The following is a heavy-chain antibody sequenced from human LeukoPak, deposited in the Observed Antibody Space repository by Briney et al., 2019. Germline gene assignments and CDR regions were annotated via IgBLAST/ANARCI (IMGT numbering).Heavy chain of an antibody. V-gene: IGHV1-69*04. Sequence: ASVKVSCKASGGTFRSYAISWVRPAPGQGLAWMGRILPILGIENYAQVFQGRVPITGDNYTSTAYMELSSLRSEDTAVYYFARDRVENDILTGYYVVYFDYWGQGTLVTVSS. CDR1: GGTFRSYA. CDR2: ILPILGIE. D-gene: IGHD3-9*01. CDR3: ARDRVENDILTGYYVVYFDY. J-gene: IGHJ4*02.